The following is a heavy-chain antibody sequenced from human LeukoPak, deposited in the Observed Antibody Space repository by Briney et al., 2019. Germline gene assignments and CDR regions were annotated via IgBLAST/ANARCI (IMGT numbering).Heavy chain of an antibody. J-gene: IGHJ4*02. CDR1: GGSISSSSYY. Sequence: PSETLSLTCTVSGGSISSSSYYWGWIRQPPGKGLEWIGSIYCSGSTYYNPSLKSRVTISVDTSKNQFSLKLSSVTAADTAVYYCARQRYSSGWLFDYWGQGTLVTVSS. D-gene: IGHD6-19*01. CDR3: ARQRYSSGWLFDY. CDR2: IYCSGST. V-gene: IGHV4-39*01.